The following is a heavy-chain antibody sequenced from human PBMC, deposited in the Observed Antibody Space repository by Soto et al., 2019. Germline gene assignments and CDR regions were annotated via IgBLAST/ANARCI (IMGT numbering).Heavy chain of an antibody. J-gene: IGHJ4*02. CDR2: ITHSGST. Sequence: QVLLQQWGAGLLKPSETLSLACAVYGGSFSDYYWSWIRQPPGKGLEWSGEITHSGSTNYNPTLASRVPITVDTCKSQFSLKLSSLTAADTAVYFCARGDFGSGNYWGQGTLVTVSS. V-gene: IGHV4-34*01. CDR1: GGSFSDYY. D-gene: IGHD3-10*01. CDR3: ARGDFGSGNY.